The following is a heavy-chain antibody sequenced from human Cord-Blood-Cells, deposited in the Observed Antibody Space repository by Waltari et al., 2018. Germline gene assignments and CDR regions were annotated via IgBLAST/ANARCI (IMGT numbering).Heavy chain of an antibody. CDR1: GYTFTSYA. CDR2: INAGNGNR. V-gene: IGHV1-3*01. D-gene: IGHD5-12*01. Sequence: QVQLVQSGAAVKKPGASVKVSCTASGYTFTSYAMPWVPQAPRQRLEWMGWINAGNGNRKYSQKFQGRVTITRDTSASTAYMELSSLRSEDTAVYYCARGPSRRKDGYNYAFDIWGQGTMVTVSS. J-gene: IGHJ3*02. CDR3: ARGPSRRKDGYNYAFDI.